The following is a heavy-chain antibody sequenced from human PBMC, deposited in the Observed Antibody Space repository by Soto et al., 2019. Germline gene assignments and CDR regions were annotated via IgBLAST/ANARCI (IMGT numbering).Heavy chain of an antibody. D-gene: IGHD2-2*01. CDR3: GGGYCSSTSCDDAFDI. V-gene: IGHV3-23*01. Sequence: GGSLRLSCAASGFTFSSYAMSWVRQAPGKGLEWVSAISGSGGSTYYADSVKGRFTTSRDNSKNTLYLQMNSLRAEDTAVYYCGGGYCSSTSCDDAFDIWGQGTMVTVSS. J-gene: IGHJ3*02. CDR2: ISGSGGST. CDR1: GFTFSSYA.